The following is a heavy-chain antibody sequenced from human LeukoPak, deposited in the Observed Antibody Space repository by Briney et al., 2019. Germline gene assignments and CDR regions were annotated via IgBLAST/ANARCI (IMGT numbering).Heavy chain of an antibody. Sequence: SEALSLTCTVSGCSIFSDYYWGWIRRPPGKGLEWIGTINHGETTYFTPSLKSRVTISVDTSKNQFSLKLSSVTAADTAVYYCARKYCSGGSCRRQYNWFDPWGQGTLVTVSS. CDR1: GCSIFSDYY. D-gene: IGHD2-15*01. V-gene: IGHV4-38-2*02. J-gene: IGHJ5*02. CDR2: INHGETT. CDR3: ARKYCSGGSCRRQYNWFDP.